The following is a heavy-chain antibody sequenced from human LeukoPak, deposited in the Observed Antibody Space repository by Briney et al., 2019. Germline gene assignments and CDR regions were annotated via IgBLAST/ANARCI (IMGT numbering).Heavy chain of an antibody. Sequence: VASVKVSCKASGGTFSSYAISWVRQAPGQGLEWMGIITPSGGSATYAQTFQDRVTMTRDMSTSTVYMELSSLRSEDTAVYYCAREGVSGSYLGYWGQGTLVTVSS. V-gene: IGHV1-46*01. CDR1: GGTFSSYA. J-gene: IGHJ4*02. D-gene: IGHD1-26*01. CDR2: ITPSGGSA. CDR3: AREGVSGSYLGY.